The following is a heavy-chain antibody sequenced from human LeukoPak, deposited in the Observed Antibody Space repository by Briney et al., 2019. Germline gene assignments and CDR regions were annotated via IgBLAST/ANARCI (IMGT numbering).Heavy chain of an antibody. V-gene: IGHV4-4*07. CDR2: IYTSGST. J-gene: IGHJ4*02. CDR1: GGSISSYY. D-gene: IGHD3/OR15-3a*01. Sequence: SETLSLTCTVSGGSISSYYWSWIRQPAGKGVEWIGRIYTSGSTNYNPSLKSRVTISVDKSKNQFSLKLSSVTAADTAVYYCAREVEDWLPFDYWGQGTLVTVSS. CDR3: AREVEDWLPFDY.